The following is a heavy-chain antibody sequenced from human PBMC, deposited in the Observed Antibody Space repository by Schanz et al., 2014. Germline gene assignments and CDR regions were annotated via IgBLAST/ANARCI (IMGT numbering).Heavy chain of an antibody. CDR2: ISNSGYTI. V-gene: IGHV3-11*01. CDR1: GFTFSDYY. D-gene: IGHD2-2*03. CDR3: AKSGYCRSTSCYQYNYYGLDV. J-gene: IGHJ6*02. Sequence: QVQLVESGGGLVKPGGSLRLSCAASGFTFSDYYMNWIRQAPGKGLEWVSYISNSGYTIYYADSVKGRFTISRDNAKNSLYLQMNSLRAEDTAVYYCAKSGYCRSTSCYQYNYYGLDVWGQGTTVTVSS.